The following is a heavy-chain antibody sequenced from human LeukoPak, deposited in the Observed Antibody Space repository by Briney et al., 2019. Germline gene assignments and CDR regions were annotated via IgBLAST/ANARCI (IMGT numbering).Heavy chain of an antibody. J-gene: IGHJ4*02. CDR2: ISGSGGDT. D-gene: IGHD6-6*01. CDR1: GFTFRNYA. CDR3: AKGPSIAARLAY. V-gene: IGHV3-23*01. Sequence: GGSLRLSCAASGFTFRNYAMSWVRQAPGKGLEWVSGISGSGGDTYYADSVRGRFTISRDNSKNTLYLKMSSLRAEDTAIYYCAKGPSIAARLAYWGQGTLVTVSS.